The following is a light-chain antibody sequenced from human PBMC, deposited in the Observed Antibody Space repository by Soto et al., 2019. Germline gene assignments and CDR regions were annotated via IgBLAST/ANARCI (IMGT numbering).Light chain of an antibody. V-gene: IGLV1-40*01. CDR2: GNS. Sequence: QSALTQPPSVSGAPGQRVTISCTGGSSNIGAGYDVHWYQQLPGTAPKLLIYGNSNRPSGVPDRFSGSKSGTSASLAITGLQAEDEADYYCQSYDSSLSVYVFGTGTKVTVL. J-gene: IGLJ1*01. CDR1: SSNIGAGYD. CDR3: QSYDSSLSVYV.